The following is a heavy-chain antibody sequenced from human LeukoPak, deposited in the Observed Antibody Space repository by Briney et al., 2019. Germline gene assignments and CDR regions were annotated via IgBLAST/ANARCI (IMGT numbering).Heavy chain of an antibody. V-gene: IGHV4-30-4*08. D-gene: IGHD1-26*01. CDR2: IYYNGNT. J-gene: IGHJ4*02. CDR1: GGSISSGDYY. Sequence: SQTLSLTCTVSGGSISSGDYYWSWIRQPPGKGLEWIGYIYYNGNTYHNPSLKSRVTMSLDTSKNQIFLKLSSVTAADTAVYYCARERSGSYPFDYWGQGTLVTVSS. CDR3: ARERSGSYPFDY.